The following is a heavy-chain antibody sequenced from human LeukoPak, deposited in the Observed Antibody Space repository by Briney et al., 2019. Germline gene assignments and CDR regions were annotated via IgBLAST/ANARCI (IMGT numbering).Heavy chain of an antibody. CDR1: GFTFSGNW. CDR2: IKKDGTYR. V-gene: IGHV3-74*01. D-gene: IGHD2-2*01. Sequence: GGSLRLSCVVSGFTFSGNWMHWVRQGPGKGLMCVARIKKDGTYRDYADSVKGRFTISKDNAKNTVYLQMNNLRAEDTAVYYCVSFYETYWGRGTLVTVSS. J-gene: IGHJ4*02. CDR3: VSFYETY.